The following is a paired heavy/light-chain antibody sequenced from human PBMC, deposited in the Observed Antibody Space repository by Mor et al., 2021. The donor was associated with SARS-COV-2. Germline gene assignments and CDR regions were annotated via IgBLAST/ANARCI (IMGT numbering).Light chain of an antibody. CDR1: QYISSS. V-gene: IGKV1-39*01. J-gene: IGKJ2*01. CDR3: QQSYGTPHT. CDR2: AAS. Sequence: DIQMTQSPSSLSASAGDRVTITCRPSQYISSSLNWYQQKPGKAPELLIYAASSLQSGVPSRFSGSGSGTDFTLAISSLQPEDFATYYCQQSYGTPHTFGQGTKLEIK.
Heavy chain of an antibody. J-gene: IGHJ6*03. V-gene: IGHV4-59*01. CDR3: ARLRGSGSYYYMDV. CDR1: GGSISSYS. CDR2: IYSSGST. Sequence: QVQLQESGPGLVKTSETLSLTCTVSGGSISSYSWSWIRQPPGKGLEWIGYIYSSGSTYHNPSLKSRLTILLDTSENQFSLKLTSVTAADTAVYYCARLRGSGSYYYMDVWGKGTTVTVSS. D-gene: IGHD3-10*01.